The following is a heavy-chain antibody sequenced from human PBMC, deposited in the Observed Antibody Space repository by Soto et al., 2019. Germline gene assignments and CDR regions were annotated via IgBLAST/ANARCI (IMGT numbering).Heavy chain of an antibody. J-gene: IGHJ3*01. CDR1: GLTFTNHA. D-gene: IGHD3-16*01. Sequence: QVQLVESGGGVVQPGRSLRLSCAASGLTFTNHAMHWVRQAPGRGLEWVAVISYDGSSEYYADSVKGRVTFSRDNSKNTLGLQMDSLRTDDTAVYYCAGGASRAYTHDGFDFWGQGTMVIVSS. CDR3: AGGASRAYTHDGFDF. V-gene: IGHV3-30-3*01. CDR2: ISYDGSSE.